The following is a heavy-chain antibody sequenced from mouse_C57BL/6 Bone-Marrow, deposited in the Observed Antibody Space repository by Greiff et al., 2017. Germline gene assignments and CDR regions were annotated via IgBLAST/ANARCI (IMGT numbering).Heavy chain of an antibody. D-gene: IGHD1-1*01. J-gene: IGHJ2*01. CDR1: GYTFTSYW. Sequence: QVQLQQPGAELVKPGASVKLSCKASGYTFTSYWMHWVKQRPGRGLGWIGRIDPNSGGTKYNEKFKSKATLTVDKPSSTAYMQLSRLTSEDAAVYYCARGGLITTGDYWGQGTTLTVSS. CDR3: ARGGLITTGDY. CDR2: IDPNSGGT. V-gene: IGHV1-72*01.